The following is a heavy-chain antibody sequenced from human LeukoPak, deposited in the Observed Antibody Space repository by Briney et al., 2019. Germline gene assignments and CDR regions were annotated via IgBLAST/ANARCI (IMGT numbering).Heavy chain of an antibody. Sequence: PGGSLRLSCAASGFTFSGSAMHWVRQASGKGLEWVGRIRSKANSYATAYAASVKGRFTISRDDSKNTAYLQMNSLKTEDTAVYYCTRLGWHTYRKSHDWGQGTLVTVSS. CDR2: IRSKANSYAT. CDR1: GFTFSGSA. CDR3: TRLGWHTYRKSHD. V-gene: IGHV3-73*01. J-gene: IGHJ4*02. D-gene: IGHD2-15*01.